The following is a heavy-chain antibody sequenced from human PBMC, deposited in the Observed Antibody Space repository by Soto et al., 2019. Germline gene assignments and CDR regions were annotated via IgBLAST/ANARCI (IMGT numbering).Heavy chain of an antibody. V-gene: IGHV3-30-3*01. J-gene: IGHJ6*02. Sequence: QVQLVESGGGVVQPGRSLRLSCAASGFTFRSYAMHRVRQAPGKGLECVAVISYEGNNKFYRDYVKGRFTISRDNSKNTLYLQINSLRYEDTAVYYCARGDREDIAVVIGVRPGEYGVDVWGQGTTVTVSS. CDR1: GFTFRSYA. CDR2: ISYEGNNK. D-gene: IGHD2-15*01. CDR3: ARGDREDIAVVIGVRPGEYGVDV.